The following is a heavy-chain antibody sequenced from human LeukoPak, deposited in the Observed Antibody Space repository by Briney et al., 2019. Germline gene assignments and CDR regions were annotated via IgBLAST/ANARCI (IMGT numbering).Heavy chain of an antibody. D-gene: IGHD1-14*01. J-gene: IGHJ4*02. Sequence: GGSLRLSCAASGFDFSSNWMHWVRHAPGQGLVWVSRINNDGSSTNYADSVKGRFTISRDNAKNMLYLQMNSLRAEDTAVYYCTRVRYCDYWGQGTLVTVSS. V-gene: IGHV3-74*01. CDR3: TRVRYCDY. CDR2: INNDGSST. CDR1: GFDFSSNW.